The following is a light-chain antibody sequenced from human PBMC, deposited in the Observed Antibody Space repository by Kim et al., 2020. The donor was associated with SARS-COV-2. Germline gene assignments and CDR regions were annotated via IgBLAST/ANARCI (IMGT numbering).Light chain of an antibody. CDR2: KAS. CDR3: QQYNSYSYT. CDR1: QSISSW. V-gene: IGKV1-5*03. Sequence: SASLRDRVTITCRASQSISSWLAWYQQKPGKAPKLLIYKASSLESGVPSRFSGRGSGTEFTLTISSLQPDDFATYYCQQYNSYSYTFGQGTKLEI. J-gene: IGKJ2*01.